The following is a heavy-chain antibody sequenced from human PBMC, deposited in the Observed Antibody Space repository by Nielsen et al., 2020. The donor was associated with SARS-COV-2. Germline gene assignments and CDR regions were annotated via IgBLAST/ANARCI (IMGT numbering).Heavy chain of an antibody. CDR1: GFTFSSYD. Sequence: GESLKISCAASGFTFSSYDMHWVRQATGKGLEWASAIGTAGDTYYPGSVKGRFTISRENAKNSLYLQMNSLRAGDTAVYYCARERNAFDIWGQGTMVTVSS. CDR2: IGTAGDT. V-gene: IGHV3-13*01. CDR3: ARERNAFDI. J-gene: IGHJ3*02.